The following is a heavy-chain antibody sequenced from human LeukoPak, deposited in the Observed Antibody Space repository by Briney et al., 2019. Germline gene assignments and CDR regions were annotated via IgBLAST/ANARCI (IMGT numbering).Heavy chain of an antibody. J-gene: IGHJ3*02. V-gene: IGHV1-24*01. CDR2: FDPEDGET. CDR1: GYTFTSYY. D-gene: IGHD6-13*01. CDR3: ATYSSSWDDAFDI. Sequence: ASVKVSCKASGYTFTSYYMHWVRQAPGKGLEWMGGFDPEDGETIYAQKFQGRVTMTEDTSTDTAYMELSSLRSEDTAVYYCATYSSSWDDAFDIWGQGTMVTVSS.